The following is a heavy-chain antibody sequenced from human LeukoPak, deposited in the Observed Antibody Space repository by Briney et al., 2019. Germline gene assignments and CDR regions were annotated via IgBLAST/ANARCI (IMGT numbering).Heavy chain of an antibody. Sequence: GVSLKISCKGSGYSFTSYWIGWVRQMPGKGLEWMGIIYPGDSDTRYSPSFQGRVTISADKSISTAYLQWSSLKASDTAMYYCARKGYYYDSSGYYHSAFDIWGQGTMVTVSS. J-gene: IGHJ3*02. D-gene: IGHD3-22*01. V-gene: IGHV5-51*01. CDR1: GYSFTSYW. CDR2: IYPGDSDT. CDR3: ARKGYYYDSSGYYHSAFDI.